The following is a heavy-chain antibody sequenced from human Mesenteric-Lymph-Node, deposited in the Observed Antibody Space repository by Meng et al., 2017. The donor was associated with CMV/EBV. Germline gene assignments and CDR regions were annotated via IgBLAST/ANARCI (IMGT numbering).Heavy chain of an antibody. CDR3: ARSSSSSWYVSDY. Sequence: KASGYTFTSYAIHWVRQAPGQRLEWMGWINAGNGDTEYSQNFQGRVTITRDSSASTAYMDLSSLRSEDTAFYYCARSSSSSWYVSDYWGQGTLVTVSS. D-gene: IGHD6-13*01. J-gene: IGHJ4*02. CDR2: INAGNGDT. V-gene: IGHV1-3*01. CDR1: GYTFTSYA.